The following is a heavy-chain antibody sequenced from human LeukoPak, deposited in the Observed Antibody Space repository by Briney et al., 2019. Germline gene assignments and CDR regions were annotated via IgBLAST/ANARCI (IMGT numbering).Heavy chain of an antibody. CDR2: ISGSAQRT. CDR3: AKRYIANTGPIDY. Sequence: GGSLRLSCAASGLTFSDYAMSWVRQAPGQGLEWVSGISGSAQRTYYADSVKGRFTISRDNFKRTLYLEMNSLRAEDTAVYYCAKRYIANTGPIDYWGQGTLVNVSS. J-gene: IGHJ4*02. CDR1: GLTFSDYA. D-gene: IGHD1-1*01. V-gene: IGHV3-23*01.